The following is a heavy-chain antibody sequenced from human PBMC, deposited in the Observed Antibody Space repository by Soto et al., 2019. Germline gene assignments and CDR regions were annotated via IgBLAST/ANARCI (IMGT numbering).Heavy chain of an antibody. Sequence: QVQLVQSGAEVKKPGSSVKVSCKASGGTFSSYAISWVRQAPGHGLEWMGGVIPIFGTANYAQKFQGRVTITADESTSTAYMELGSLRSEDTAVYYCASALLLYYDTPGAFDIWGQGTMVTVSS. CDR2: VIPIFGTA. J-gene: IGHJ3*02. CDR1: GGTFSSYA. CDR3: ASALLLYYDTPGAFDI. V-gene: IGHV1-69*01. D-gene: IGHD3-22*01.